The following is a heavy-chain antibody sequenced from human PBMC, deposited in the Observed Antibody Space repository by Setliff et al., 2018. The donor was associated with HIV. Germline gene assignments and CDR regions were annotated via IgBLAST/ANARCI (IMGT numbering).Heavy chain of an antibody. Sequence: ASVKVSCKASGYSFTSYGISWVRQAPGQSLEWMGRIIPTLNVANDAPKFQGRVTITADKSTSTVYMELSSLTSEDTAMYYCARDRGPNNSFWRGTKKTHAFDLWGQGTMVTVSS. CDR1: GYSFTSYG. CDR2: IIPTLNVA. CDR3: ARDRGPNNSFWRGTKKTHAFDL. J-gene: IGHJ3*01. D-gene: IGHD3-3*01. V-gene: IGHV1-69*04.